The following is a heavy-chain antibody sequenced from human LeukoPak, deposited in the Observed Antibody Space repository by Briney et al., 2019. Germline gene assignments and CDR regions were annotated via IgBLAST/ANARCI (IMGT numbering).Heavy chain of an antibody. CDR1: GFTVSSNY. V-gene: IGHV3-20*04. Sequence: GGSLRLSCAASGFTVSSNYMSWVRQAPGKGLECVSGINGNGGSTGYADSVKGRFTISRDNAKNSLYMQMNSLRAEDTALYYCARDRQRSNYFCFMDVWGKGTTVTVSS. J-gene: IGHJ6*03. CDR3: ARDRQRSNYFCFMDV. D-gene: IGHD6-25*01. CDR2: INGNGGST.